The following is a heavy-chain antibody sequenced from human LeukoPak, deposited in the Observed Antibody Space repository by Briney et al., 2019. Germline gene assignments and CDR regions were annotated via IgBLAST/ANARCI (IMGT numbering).Heavy chain of an antibody. CDR1: GGTFSSYA. D-gene: IGHD1-14*01. CDR2: IIPIFGTA. J-gene: IGHJ4*02. Sequence: SVKVSCKASGGTFSSYAISWVRQAPGQGLECMGGIIPIFGTANYAQKFRGRATITADKSTRTAYMELSSLRSEDTAVYCCARDDDSRNPPHFDYWGQGTLVTVSS. V-gene: IGHV1-69*06. CDR3: ARDDDSRNPPHFDY.